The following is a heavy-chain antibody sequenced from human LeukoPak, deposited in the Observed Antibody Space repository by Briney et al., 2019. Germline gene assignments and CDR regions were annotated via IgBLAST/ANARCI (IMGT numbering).Heavy chain of an antibody. D-gene: IGHD6-6*01. Sequence: GGSLRLSCAASGFTFSRYWMTWVRQAPGKGLEWVANMNQDGSEKHYVDSVKGRFTISRDNAKKSLYLQMNTLRAEDTAVYYCARMDRRSSYWFDPWGQGTLVTVSS. CDR2: MNQDGSEK. V-gene: IGHV3-7*03. CDR1: GFTFSRYW. J-gene: IGHJ5*02. CDR3: ARMDRRSSYWFDP.